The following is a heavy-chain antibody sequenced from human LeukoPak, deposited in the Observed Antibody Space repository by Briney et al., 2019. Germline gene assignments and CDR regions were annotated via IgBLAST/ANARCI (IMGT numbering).Heavy chain of an antibody. Sequence: ASVKVSCKASGYTFTSYGISWVRQAPGHGLEGMGWVSSYNGKTNYAQKLQGRVTMTTEPSTTTAYMELRSLRSDDTAVYYCARDSPSILVVPAASENWFDPWGQGTLATVSS. CDR3: ARDSPSILVVPAASENWFDP. V-gene: IGHV1-18*01. D-gene: IGHD2-2*01. CDR2: VSSYNGKT. J-gene: IGHJ5*02. CDR1: GYTFTSYG.